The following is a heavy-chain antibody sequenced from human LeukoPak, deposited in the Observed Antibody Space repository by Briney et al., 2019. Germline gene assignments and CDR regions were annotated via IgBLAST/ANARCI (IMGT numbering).Heavy chain of an antibody. CDR2: IYYSGST. CDR3: ARDGYSSSWYERYFQH. Sequence: SETLSLTCTVSGGSISSYYWSWIRQPPGKGLEWIGYIYYSGSTNYNPSLKSRVTISVDTSKNQFSLKLSSVTAADTAVYYCARDGYSSSWYERYFQHWGQGTLVTVSS. D-gene: IGHD6-13*01. CDR1: GGSISSYY. V-gene: IGHV4-59*01. J-gene: IGHJ1*01.